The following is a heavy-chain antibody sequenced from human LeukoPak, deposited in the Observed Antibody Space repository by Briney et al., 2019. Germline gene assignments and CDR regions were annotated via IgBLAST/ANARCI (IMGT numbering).Heavy chain of an antibody. CDR3: ARAPLISGYAFDI. CDR1: GFAFSGYS. CDR2: ISSSSTYI. D-gene: IGHD1-20*01. J-gene: IGHJ3*02. Sequence: NPGGSLRLPCAASGFAFSGYSMNWVRQAPGKGLEWVSSISSSSTYIYHADSMKGRFTISRDNAKNSLYLQMNSLRAEATAVYYCARAPLISGYAFDIWGQGTMVTVSS. V-gene: IGHV3-21*01.